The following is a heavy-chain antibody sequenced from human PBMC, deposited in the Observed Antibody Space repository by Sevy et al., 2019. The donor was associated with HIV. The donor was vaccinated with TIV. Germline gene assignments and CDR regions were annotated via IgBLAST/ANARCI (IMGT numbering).Heavy chain of an antibody. CDR2: ISNSGSTI. CDR3: ARAITLTTFPYYGMDV. D-gene: IGHD1-7*01. Sequence: GGSLRLSCAASGFTFSDYYMSWIRQAPGKGLEWVLYISNSGSTIYYADSVKGRFTISRDNAKNSLYLQMNSLRAEDTAVYYCARAITLTTFPYYGMDVWGQGTTVTVSS. CDR1: GFTFSDYY. V-gene: IGHV3-11*01. J-gene: IGHJ6*02.